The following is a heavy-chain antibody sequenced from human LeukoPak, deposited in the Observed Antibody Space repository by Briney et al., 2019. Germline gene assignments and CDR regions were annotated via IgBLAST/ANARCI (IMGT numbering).Heavy chain of an antibody. D-gene: IGHD4-17*01. CDR1: GFTFSSYW. CDR3: ARVNDYGDTYYYYGMDV. V-gene: IGHV3-7*01. CDR2: IKQDGSEK. Sequence: PGGSLRLSCAASGFTFSSYWMSWVRQAPGKGLEWVANIKQDGSEKYYVDSVKGRFTISRDNAKNSLYLQMNSLRAEDTAVYYCARVNDYGDTYYYYGMDVWGQGTTVTVSS. J-gene: IGHJ6*02.